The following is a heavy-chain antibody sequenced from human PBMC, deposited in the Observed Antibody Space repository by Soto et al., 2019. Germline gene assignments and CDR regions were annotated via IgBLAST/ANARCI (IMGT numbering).Heavy chain of an antibody. D-gene: IGHD2-15*01. CDR1: GGSISSSNW. CDR2: IYHSGST. V-gene: IGHV4-4*02. J-gene: IGHJ3*02. CDR3: ARDNGGYCSGGSCDAFDI. Sequence: QVQLQESGPGLVKPSGTLSLTCAVSGGSISSSNWWSWVRQPPGKGLEWIGEIYHSGSTNYNPSLKSRVTISVDMSKNQFSLKLSSVTAADTAVYYCARDNGGYCSGGSCDAFDIWGQGTMVTVSS.